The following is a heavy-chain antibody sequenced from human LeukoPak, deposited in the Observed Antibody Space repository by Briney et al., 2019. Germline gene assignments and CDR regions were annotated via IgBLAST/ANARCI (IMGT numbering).Heavy chain of an antibody. J-gene: IGHJ6*03. Sequence: ASVKVSCKASGYTFTGYYMHWVRQAPGQGLAWMGWIDPNSGGTNYAQKFQGRVTMTRDTSISTAYMELSRLRSDDTAVYYCATYSSSWYSYYYYSYYMDVWGKGTTVTVSS. CDR1: GYTFTGYY. D-gene: IGHD6-13*01. CDR2: IDPNSGGT. CDR3: ATYSSSWYSYYYYSYYMDV. V-gene: IGHV1-2*02.